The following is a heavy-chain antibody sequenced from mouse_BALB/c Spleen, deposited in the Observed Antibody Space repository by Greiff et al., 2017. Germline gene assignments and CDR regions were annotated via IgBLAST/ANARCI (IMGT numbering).Heavy chain of an antibody. CDR3: ARDRFGNYEGYYAMDY. D-gene: IGHD2-1*01. CDR2: IYPYNGGT. Sequence: EVQLQQSGPELVKPGASVKISCKASGYTFTDYNMHWVKQSHGKSLEWIGYIYPYNGGTGYNQKFKSKATLTVDNSSSTAYMELRSLTSEDSAVYYCARDRFGNYEGYYAMDYWGQGTSVTVSS. V-gene: IGHV1S29*02. J-gene: IGHJ4*01. CDR1: GYTFTDYN.